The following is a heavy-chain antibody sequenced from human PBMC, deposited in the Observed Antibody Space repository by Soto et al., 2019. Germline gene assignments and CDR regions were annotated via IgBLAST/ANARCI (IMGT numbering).Heavy chain of an antibody. Sequence: SEALSLTCTVSGGSVSSVSYYWSWIRQPPGKGLEWIAYIYYSGSTNYNPSLKSRVTMSVDTSKNQLSLKLSSVTAADTAVYYCARYSSSVTCHGFDPWGQGTLVTVSS. CDR2: IYYSGST. V-gene: IGHV4-61*01. D-gene: IGHD2-2*01. J-gene: IGHJ5*02. CDR1: GGSVSSVSYY. CDR3: ARYSSSVTCHGFDP.